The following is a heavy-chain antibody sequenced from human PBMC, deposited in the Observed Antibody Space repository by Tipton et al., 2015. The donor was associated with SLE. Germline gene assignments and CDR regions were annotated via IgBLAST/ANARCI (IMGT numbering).Heavy chain of an antibody. CDR2: INPKSAGT. V-gene: IGHV1-2*02. CDR1: GYTFTGYY. D-gene: IGHD2-15*01. J-gene: IGHJ4*02. Sequence: QSGPEVKKPGASVKVSCKASGYTFTGYYIHWVRQAPGQGLEWMGWINPKSAGTDYAQKFQGRVTMTRDTSTSTVYMELSSLTSEDTAVYFCAREESGGYWDYWGQGILVTVSS. CDR3: AREESGGYWDY.